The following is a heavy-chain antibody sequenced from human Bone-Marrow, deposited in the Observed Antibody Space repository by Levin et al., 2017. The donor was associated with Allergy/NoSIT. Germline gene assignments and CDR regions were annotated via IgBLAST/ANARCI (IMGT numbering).Heavy chain of an antibody. CDR2: LSGSGDGA. Sequence: GDSLKISCAASGFTFSNYDMCWVRQAPGKGLECVSSLSGSGDGAYYADSVKGRFTISRDNSKNTLYLHMNSLRADDTAIYYCVKDRPASGWFYWGQGTRVTVSS. D-gene: IGHD6-13*01. V-gene: IGHV3-23*01. J-gene: IGHJ4*02. CDR3: VKDRPASGWFY. CDR1: GFTFSNYD.